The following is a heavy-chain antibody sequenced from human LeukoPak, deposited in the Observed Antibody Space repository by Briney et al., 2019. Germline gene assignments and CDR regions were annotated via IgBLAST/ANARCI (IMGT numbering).Heavy chain of an antibody. J-gene: IGHJ2*01. V-gene: IGHV3-7*01. Sequence: GGSLRPSCSASEFTFSNFWMSWVRQAPGKGPEWVANIKQDGSEKYYVDSVKGRFTISRDNAETSLHLQMNSLRAEDTAVYYCARGGNHGDYWYFDLWGRGTLVTVSS. CDR2: IKQDGSEK. CDR3: ARGGNHGDYWYFDL. D-gene: IGHD4-17*01. CDR1: EFTFSNFW.